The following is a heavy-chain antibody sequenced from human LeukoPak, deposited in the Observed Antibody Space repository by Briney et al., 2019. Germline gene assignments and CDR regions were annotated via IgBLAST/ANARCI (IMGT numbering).Heavy chain of an antibody. CDR3: AIKGARNGYSSPWWFDP. V-gene: IGHV4-30-2*01. Sequence: SETLSLTCTVSGGSISSGGYYWSWIRQPPGKGLEWIAYIYHSGSTYYNPSLKSRVTISIDRSKNQFSLNLSSVTAADTAMYYCAIKGARNGYSSPWWFDPWGQGTLVTVSS. CDR1: GGSISSGGYY. J-gene: IGHJ5*02. D-gene: IGHD6-13*01. CDR2: IYHSGST.